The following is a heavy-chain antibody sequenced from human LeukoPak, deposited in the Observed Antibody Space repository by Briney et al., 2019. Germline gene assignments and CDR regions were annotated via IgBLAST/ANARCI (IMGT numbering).Heavy chain of an antibody. Sequence: GGSLRLSCAASGFTFSTYWMHWVRHAPGKGLVWVSRIKSDGSSTSYAESVKGRFTISRDNAKNTVYLQVNSLRDEDTAVYYCARFYYDSSRGAYWGRGTLVTVSS. V-gene: IGHV3-74*01. CDR2: IKSDGSST. J-gene: IGHJ4*02. CDR1: GFTFSTYW. CDR3: ARFYYDSSRGAY. D-gene: IGHD3-22*01.